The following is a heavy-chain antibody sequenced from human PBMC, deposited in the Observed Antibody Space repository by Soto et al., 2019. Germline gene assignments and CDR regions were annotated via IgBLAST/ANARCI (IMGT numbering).Heavy chain of an antibody. CDR1: GGTFSSYA. J-gene: IGHJ6*02. Sequence: SVKVSCKASGGTFSSYAISWVRQAPGQGLEWMGGIIPIFGTANYAQKFQGRVTITADESTSTAYMELSSLRSEDTAVYYCARALGIAAAVTEVGYYGMDAWGQETTLTISS. V-gene: IGHV1-69*13. CDR3: ARALGIAAAVTEVGYYGMDA. D-gene: IGHD6-13*01. CDR2: IIPIFGTA.